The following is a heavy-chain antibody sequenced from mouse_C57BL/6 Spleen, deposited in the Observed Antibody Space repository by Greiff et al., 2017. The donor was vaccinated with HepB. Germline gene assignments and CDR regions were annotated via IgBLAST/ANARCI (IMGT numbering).Heavy chain of an antibody. CDR2: ISSGSSTI. CDR1: GFTFSDYG. D-gene: IGHD1-1*02. Sequence: EVKLVESGGGLVKPGGSLKLSCAASGFTFSDYGMHWVRQAPEKGLEWVAYISSGSSTIYYAQTVKGRFTISRDNAKNTRCLQMTSLRSEDTAMYYCARNYFLDYWGQGTTLTVSS. CDR3: ARNYFLDY. J-gene: IGHJ2*01. V-gene: IGHV5-17*01.